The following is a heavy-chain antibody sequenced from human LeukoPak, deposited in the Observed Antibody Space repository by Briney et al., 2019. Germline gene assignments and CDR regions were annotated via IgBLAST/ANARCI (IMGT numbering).Heavy chain of an antibody. Sequence: GGSLRLSCAASGFPFSTYAMTWVRQAPGKGLEWVSAISGSGDRTNYADSVKGRFTIARDNSKNTLYLHMNSLRAEDTAVYYCAKEFRWGQGTLVTVSS. J-gene: IGHJ4*02. CDR2: ISGSGDRT. V-gene: IGHV3-23*01. CDR1: GFPFSTYA. CDR3: AKEFR.